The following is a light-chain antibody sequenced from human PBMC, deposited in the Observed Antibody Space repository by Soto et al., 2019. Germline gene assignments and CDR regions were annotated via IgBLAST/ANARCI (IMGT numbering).Light chain of an antibody. CDR3: QHYLSAPWT. CDR1: QSFRNNY. Sequence: EIVLTQSPGTLSLSPGERATLSCRASQSFRNNYLAWYRQKPGQAPRLLIYGASTRATGIPDRFSGSGSGTDFTLTISRLEPEDFAVYYCQHYLSAPWTFGQGTRVEIK. V-gene: IGKV3-20*01. CDR2: GAS. J-gene: IGKJ1*01.